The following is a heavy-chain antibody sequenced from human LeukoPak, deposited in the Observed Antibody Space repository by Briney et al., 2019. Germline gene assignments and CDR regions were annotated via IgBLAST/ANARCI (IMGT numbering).Heavy chain of an antibody. Sequence: ASVKVSCKASGGTFSSYAISWVRQAPGQGLEWMGGIIPIFGTANYAQKFQGRVTITTDESTSTAYMELSSLRSEDTAVYYCASLGHIAAAGTGDYWGQETLVTVSS. J-gene: IGHJ4*02. D-gene: IGHD6-13*01. CDR1: GGTFSSYA. CDR3: ASLGHIAAAGTGDY. V-gene: IGHV1-69*05. CDR2: IIPIFGTA.